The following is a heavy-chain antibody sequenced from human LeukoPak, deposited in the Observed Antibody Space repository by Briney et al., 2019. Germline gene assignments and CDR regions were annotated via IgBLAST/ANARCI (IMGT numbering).Heavy chain of an antibody. D-gene: IGHD4-17*01. J-gene: IGHJ6*02. CDR2: IWYDGSNK. Sequence: GGSLRLSCAASGFTFSSYGMHWVRQAPGKGLEWVAVIWYDGSNKYYADSVKGRFTISRDNSKNTLYLKMNSLRAEATAVYYCARERRGTVTDYSYYGMDVWGQGTTVTVSS. CDR1: GFTFSSYG. V-gene: IGHV3-33*01. CDR3: ARERRGTVTDYSYYGMDV.